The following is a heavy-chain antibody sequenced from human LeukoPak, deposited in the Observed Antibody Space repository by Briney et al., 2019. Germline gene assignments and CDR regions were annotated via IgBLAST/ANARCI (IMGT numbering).Heavy chain of an antibody. CDR1: GYTLTELS. V-gene: IGHV1-24*01. CDR2: FDPEDGET. CDR3: ATSTGSGQYYYYYYGMDG. J-gene: IGHJ6*02. Sequence: ASVTVSYKVSGYTLTELSMHWVRQAPGKGGEWVGGFDPEDGETIYAQKFQGRVTITEDTSTDTAYMELSSLRSEDTAVYYCATSTGSGQYYYYYYGMDGWGQGPTVTVS. D-gene: IGHD1-26*01.